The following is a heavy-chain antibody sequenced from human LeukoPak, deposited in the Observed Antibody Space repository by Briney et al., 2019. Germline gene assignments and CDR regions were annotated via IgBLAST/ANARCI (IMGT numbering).Heavy chain of an antibody. J-gene: IGHJ5*02. Sequence: SETLSLTCTVSGGSISRYYWSWIRQPPGKGLEWIGYIYYSGSTNYNPSLKNRVTISVDTSKNQFSLRLSSVTAADTAVYYCARGGSSSWHNWFDPWGQGTLVTVSS. CDR2: IYYSGST. D-gene: IGHD6-13*01. CDR3: ARGGSSSWHNWFDP. V-gene: IGHV4-59*12. CDR1: GGSISRYY.